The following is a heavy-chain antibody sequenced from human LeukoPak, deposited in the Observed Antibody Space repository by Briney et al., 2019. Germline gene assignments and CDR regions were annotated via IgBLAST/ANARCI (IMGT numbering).Heavy chain of an antibody. J-gene: IGHJ6*03. Sequence: ASVKVSCKASGYTFTGYYMHWVRQAPGQGLEWMGWINPNSGGTNYAQKFQGRVTMTRDTSISTAYMELSRLRSDDTAVYYCARDPLPNYYYMDVWGKGTAVTVSS. CDR1: GYTFTGYY. CDR3: ARDPLPNYYYMDV. CDR2: INPNSGGT. V-gene: IGHV1-2*02.